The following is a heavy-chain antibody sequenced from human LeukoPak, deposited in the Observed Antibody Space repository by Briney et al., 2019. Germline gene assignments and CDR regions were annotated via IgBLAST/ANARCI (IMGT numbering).Heavy chain of an antibody. D-gene: IGHD3-16*02. V-gene: IGHV1-2*02. Sequence: ASAKASCMAAGYTFTDYYMHWVRQAPGQGLGWMGWSNGNSGDTNYAQKFQGSVTMSTDTSISTAYMELSRLTSGDTAVYYCARTSYRGYYGMDVWGQGTTVTVSS. CDR3: ARTSYRGYYGMDV. J-gene: IGHJ6*02. CDR1: GYTFTDYY. CDR2: SNGNSGDT.